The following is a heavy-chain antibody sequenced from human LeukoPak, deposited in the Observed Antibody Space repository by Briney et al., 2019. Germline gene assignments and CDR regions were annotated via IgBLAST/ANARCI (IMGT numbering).Heavy chain of an antibody. CDR1: GYTFTGYY. CDR2: INPNSGGT. D-gene: IGHD6-19*01. Sequence: ASVKASCKASGYTFTGYYMHWVRQAPGQGLEWMGWINPNSGGTNYAQKFQGRVTMTRDTSISTAYMELSRLRSDDTAVYYCARGRIAVARNPFDYWGQGTLVTVSS. J-gene: IGHJ4*02. V-gene: IGHV1-2*02. CDR3: ARGRIAVARNPFDY.